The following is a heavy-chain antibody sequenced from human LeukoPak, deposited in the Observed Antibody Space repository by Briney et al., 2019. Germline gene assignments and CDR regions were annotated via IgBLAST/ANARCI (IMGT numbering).Heavy chain of an antibody. CDR2: FYYSEST. V-gene: IGHV4-39*07. J-gene: IGHJ3*02. D-gene: IGHD4-23*01. CDR1: GGSISSLSYY. Sequence: PSETLSLTCTVSGGSISSLSYYWGWIRQPPGKGLEWIGSFYYSESTYYNPSLKSRVTISVDTSKNQFSLKLSSVTAADTAIYYCARAFDYGGIATLNDVFDIWGQGTMVTVSS. CDR3: ARAFDYGGIATLNDVFDI.